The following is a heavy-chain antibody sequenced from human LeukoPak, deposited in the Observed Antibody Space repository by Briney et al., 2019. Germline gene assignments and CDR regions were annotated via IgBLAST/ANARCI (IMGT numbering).Heavy chain of an antibody. CDR2: INNSGGGT. J-gene: IGHJ6*02. CDR1: GFTFSCYA. V-gene: IGHV3-23*01. Sequence: GGSLRLSCAASGFTFSCYAMRWVRQAPGKGLEWVSSINNSGGGTYYADSVKGRFTISRDNSKNSVYLQMNSQRAEDTATYYLAKNVLPAAIGGGELHKVAGGQGPTVTVSS. D-gene: IGHD2-2*02. CDR3: AKNVLPAAIGGGELHKVA.